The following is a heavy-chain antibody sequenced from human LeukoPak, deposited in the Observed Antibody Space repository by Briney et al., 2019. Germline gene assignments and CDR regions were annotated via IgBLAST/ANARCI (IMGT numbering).Heavy chain of an antibody. CDR2: MNPNSGNT. D-gene: IGHD2-15*01. Sequence: ASVKVSCKASGYTFTSYDINWVRQATGQGLEWMGWMNPNSGNTGYAQKFQGRVTITRNTSISTAYMELRSLRSDDTAVYYCATEDRHPDDAFDIWGQGTMVTVSS. CDR3: ATEDRHPDDAFDI. J-gene: IGHJ3*02. CDR1: GYTFTSYD. V-gene: IGHV1-8*03.